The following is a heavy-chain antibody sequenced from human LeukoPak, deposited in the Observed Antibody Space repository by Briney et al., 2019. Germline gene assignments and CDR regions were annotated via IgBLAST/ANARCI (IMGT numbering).Heavy chain of an antibody. CDR2: VYSGGST. Sequence: GGSLRLSCAASGFTYSNHAMSWVRQAPGKGLQWVSVVYSGGSTHYADSVKGRFTISRDQFKNTLYLQMNSLRAEDTAVYYCATHNESYYGPFDYWGQGTLVTVSS. V-gene: IGHV3-53*01. CDR1: GFTYSNHA. CDR3: ATHNESYYGPFDY. D-gene: IGHD1-26*01. J-gene: IGHJ4*02.